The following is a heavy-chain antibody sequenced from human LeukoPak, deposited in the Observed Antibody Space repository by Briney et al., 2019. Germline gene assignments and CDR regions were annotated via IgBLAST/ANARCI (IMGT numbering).Heavy chain of an antibody. CDR1: GYTFTSYG. J-gene: IGHJ6*02. V-gene: IGHV1-18*01. D-gene: IGHD6-19*01. CDR2: IGAYNGNT. Sequence: ASVKVSCKASGYTFTSYGISWVRQAPGQGLEWMGWIGAYNGNTNYAQKLQGRVTMTTDTSTSTAYMELRSLRSDDTAVYYCARLGEYSSGWYSPLNYYYYYGMDVWGQGTTVTVSS. CDR3: ARLGEYSSGWYSPLNYYYYYGMDV.